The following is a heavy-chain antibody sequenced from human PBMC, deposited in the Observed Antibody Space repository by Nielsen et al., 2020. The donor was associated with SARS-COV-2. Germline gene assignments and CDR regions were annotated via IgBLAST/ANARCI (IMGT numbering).Heavy chain of an antibody. CDR2: ISSSSSYI. V-gene: IGHV3-21*01. D-gene: IGHD6-19*01. J-gene: IGHJ6*02. CDR3: AREEQWLSANYYYGMDV. Sequence: VRQAPGKGLEWVSSISSSSSYIYYADSVKGRFTISRDNSKNTLYLQMNSLRAEDTAVYYCAREEQWLSANYYYGMDVWGQGTTVTVSS.